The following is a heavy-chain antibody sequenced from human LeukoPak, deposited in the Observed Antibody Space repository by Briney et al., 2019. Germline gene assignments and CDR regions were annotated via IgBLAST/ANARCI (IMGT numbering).Heavy chain of an antibody. Sequence: GGSLRLSCAASGFTFSTYSMNWLRLAPGKGLEWVSSISPDSNYKYYVDSVKGRFTISRDNAKSSLYLQMNSLRAEDTAVYYCARYSPPSSTSYKSCSCWGQGTLVTVSS. J-gene: IGHJ4*02. D-gene: IGHD2-2*01. V-gene: IGHV3-21*01. CDR3: ARYSPPSSTSYKSCSC. CDR1: GFTFSTYS. CDR2: ISPDSNYK.